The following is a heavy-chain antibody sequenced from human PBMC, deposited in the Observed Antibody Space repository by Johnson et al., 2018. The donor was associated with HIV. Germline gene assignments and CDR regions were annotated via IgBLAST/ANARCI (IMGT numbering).Heavy chain of an antibody. V-gene: IGHV3-20*04. CDR3: AKTLGYDSSDYHDGFDI. J-gene: IGHJ3*02. D-gene: IGHD3-22*01. CDR1: GFNFSNYA. Sequence: VQLVESGGGLVQPGGSLRLSCAASGFNFSNYAMTWVRQAPGKGLEWVSGINWNGGSTGYADSVKGRFTISRDNAKNSLYLQMNSLRDEDTAVYYCAKTLGYDSSDYHDGFDIWGHGTMVTVSS. CDR2: INWNGGST.